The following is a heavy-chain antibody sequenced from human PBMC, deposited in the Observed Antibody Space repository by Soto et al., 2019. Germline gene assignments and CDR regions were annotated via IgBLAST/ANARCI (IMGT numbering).Heavy chain of an antibody. CDR2: ISYAGNNK. D-gene: IGHD1-1*01. CDR1: GFTFCSYG. Sequence: PGESLRLSCTASGFTFCSYGMHWVRQAQGPGQEWVAVISYAGNNKYFTDPVEGPITTSRDNFNITLYLQINSLRADDYSVYYCAKDQRGTNLGNTWIDAWGQGTLVTVSS. J-gene: IGHJ5*02. V-gene: IGHV3-30*18. CDR3: AKDQRGTNLGNTWIDA.